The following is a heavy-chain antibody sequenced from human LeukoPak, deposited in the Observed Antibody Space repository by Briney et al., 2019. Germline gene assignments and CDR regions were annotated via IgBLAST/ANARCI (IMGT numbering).Heavy chain of an antibody. V-gene: IGHV1-2*02. D-gene: IGHD2-2*01. J-gene: IGHJ4*02. CDR1: GYTFTGYY. CDR3: ARGQYQPLPGIVGAFDY. CDR2: INPNSGGT. Sequence: GSVKVSCKASGYTFTGYYMHWVRQAPGQGLEWMGWINPNSGGTNYAQKFQGRVTMTRDTSISTAYMEVSRLRSDDTAVYYCARGQYQPLPGIVGAFDYWGQGTLVTVSS.